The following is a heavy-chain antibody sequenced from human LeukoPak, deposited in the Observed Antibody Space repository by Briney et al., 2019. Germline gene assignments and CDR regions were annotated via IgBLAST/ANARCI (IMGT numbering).Heavy chain of an antibody. J-gene: IGHJ4*02. CDR2: IYSGGST. CDR1: GFTVSSNY. D-gene: IGHD5-24*01. V-gene: IGHV3-53*01. CDR3: ARERGRDRTFDY. Sequence: QPGGSLRLSCAASGFTVSSNYMSWARQAPGKGLEWVSVIYSGGSTYYADSVKGRFTISRDNSKNTLYLQMNSLRAGDTAVYYCARERGRDRTFDYWGQGTLVTVSS.